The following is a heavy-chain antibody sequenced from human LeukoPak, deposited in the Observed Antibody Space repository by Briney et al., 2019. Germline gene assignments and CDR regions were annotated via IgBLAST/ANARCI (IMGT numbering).Heavy chain of an antibody. D-gene: IGHD3-3*01. CDR1: GFTFSDYG. J-gene: IGHJ3*02. Sequence: GGSLRLSCAASGFTFSDYGMHWVRQAPGKGLEWVSVIWYDGSNQYYADSVKGRFTISRDNSKNTLYLQMNSLRAEDTAVYYCARVRSGAFDIWGQGTMVTVSS. CDR3: ARVRSGAFDI. CDR2: IWYDGSNQ. V-gene: IGHV3-33*01.